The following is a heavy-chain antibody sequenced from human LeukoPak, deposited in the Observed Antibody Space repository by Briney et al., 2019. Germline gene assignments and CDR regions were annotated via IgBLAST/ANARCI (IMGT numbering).Heavy chain of an antibody. Sequence: GGSLRLSCAASGFTFSPYAMSWVRQAPGKGLEWVSVISGSGSDTYYAVSVMGRFTISRDNSKNTLYLQMNSLRAEDTAVYYCAREPRDYGNTPGEHLVMDIWGQGTMVTVSS. CDR3: AREPRDYGNTPGEHLVMDI. D-gene: IGHD4-11*01. CDR1: GFTFSPYA. J-gene: IGHJ3*02. CDR2: ISGSGSDT. V-gene: IGHV3-23*01.